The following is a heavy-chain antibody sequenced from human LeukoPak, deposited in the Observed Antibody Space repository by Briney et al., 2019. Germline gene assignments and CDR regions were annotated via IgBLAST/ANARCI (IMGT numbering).Heavy chain of an antibody. Sequence: SETLSLTCTVSGGSISSSSYYWGWIRQPPGKGLEWIGCIYYSGSTYYNPSLKSRVTISVDTSKNQFSLKLSSVTAADTAVYYCARPSLIPSYGEAFDIWGQGTMVTVSS. CDR1: GGSISSSSYY. J-gene: IGHJ3*02. CDR2: IYYSGST. D-gene: IGHD3-16*01. CDR3: ARPSLIPSYGEAFDI. V-gene: IGHV4-39*01.